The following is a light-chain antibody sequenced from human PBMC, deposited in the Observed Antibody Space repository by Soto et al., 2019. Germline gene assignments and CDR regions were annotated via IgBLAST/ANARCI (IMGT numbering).Light chain of an antibody. J-gene: IGKJ1*01. CDR2: GAS. Sequence: EIVFTQSPGTLSFSAVERATLSCRASQSVSSSYLAWYQQKPGQAPRLLIYGASSRATGIPDRFSGSGSGTEFTLTISSLQSEDFAVYYCQQYNNWPWTFGQGTKVDIK. CDR3: QQYNNWPWT. V-gene: IGKV3-20*01. CDR1: QSVSSSY.